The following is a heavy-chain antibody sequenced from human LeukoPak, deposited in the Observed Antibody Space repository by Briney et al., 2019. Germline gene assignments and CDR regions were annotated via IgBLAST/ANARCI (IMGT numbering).Heavy chain of an antibody. J-gene: IGHJ4*02. V-gene: IGHV4-39*07. CDR1: GGSISSFDYY. D-gene: IGHD3-10*01. Sequence: SSETLSLNCTVSGGSISSFDYYWGWIRQPPGKGLEWLGSIHYSGSTHYNPSLQSRITISVDTSKNQFSLRLRSLTAADTAVYYCARERDGSGTQRGLDYWGQGTLVTVSS. CDR3: ARERDGSGTQRGLDY. CDR2: IHYSGST.